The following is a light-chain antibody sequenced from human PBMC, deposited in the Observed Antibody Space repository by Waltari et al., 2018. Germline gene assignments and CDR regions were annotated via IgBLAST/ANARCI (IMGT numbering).Light chain of an antibody. CDR3: QQYGSSPWT. V-gene: IGKV3-20*01. J-gene: IGKJ1*01. CDR2: GAS. Sequence: EIVLTQSPGTLSLSPGERATLSCRASQSVSSSYLAWYQQKPGKAPRVLIHGASNRATGITDRFSGSGSGTDLTLTISRLEPEDFAVYYCQQYGSSPWTFGQGTKVEIK. CDR1: QSVSSSY.